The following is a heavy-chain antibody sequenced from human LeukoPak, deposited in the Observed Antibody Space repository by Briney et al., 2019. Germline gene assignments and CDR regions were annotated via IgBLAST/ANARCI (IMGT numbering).Heavy chain of an antibody. CDR2: ISGSGGST. V-gene: IGHV3-23*01. CDR3: AKDLADSYYYDSSGYYRPDAFDI. Sequence: GGSLRLSCAASGFTFSSYSMNWVRQAPGKGLEWVSAISGSGGSTYYADSVKGRFTISRDNSKNTLYLQMNSLRAEDTAVYYCAKDLADSYYYDSSGYYRPDAFDIWGQGTMVTVSS. J-gene: IGHJ3*02. D-gene: IGHD3-22*01. CDR1: GFTFSSYS.